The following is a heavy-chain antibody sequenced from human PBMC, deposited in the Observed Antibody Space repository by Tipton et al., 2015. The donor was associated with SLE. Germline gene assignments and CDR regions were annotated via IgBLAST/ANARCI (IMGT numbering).Heavy chain of an antibody. D-gene: IGHD6-19*01. Sequence: SLRLSCAASGFTFSSYSMNWVRQAPGKGLEWVANIKQDGSEKYYVDSVKGRFTISRDNAKNSLYLQMNSLRAEDTAVYYCAREGGAGYAVARGNYFDYWGQGTLVTVSS. CDR2: IKQDGSEK. CDR1: GFTFSSYS. V-gene: IGHV3-7*01. J-gene: IGHJ4*02. CDR3: AREGGAGYAVARGNYFDY.